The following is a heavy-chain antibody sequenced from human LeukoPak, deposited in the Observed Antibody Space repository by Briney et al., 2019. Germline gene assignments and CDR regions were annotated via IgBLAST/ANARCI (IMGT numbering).Heavy chain of an antibody. CDR3: ARDAHLRYYYGMDV. CDR1: GGSISSYY. V-gene: IGHV4-59*01. J-gene: IGHJ6*02. CDR2: IYYSGST. Sequence: SETLSLTCTVSGGSISSYYWSWIRQLPGKGLEWIGYIYYSGSTNYNPSLKSRVTISVDTSKNQFSLKLSSVTAADTAVYYCARDAHLRYYYGMDVWGQGTTVTVSS. D-gene: IGHD3-16*01.